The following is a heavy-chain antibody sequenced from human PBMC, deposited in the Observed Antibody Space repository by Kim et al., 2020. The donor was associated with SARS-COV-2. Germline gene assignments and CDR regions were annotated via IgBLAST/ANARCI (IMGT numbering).Heavy chain of an antibody. J-gene: IGHJ4*02. CDR2: ISPHNGDT. V-gene: IGHV1-18*01. D-gene: IGHD3-22*01. CDR3: ARRYFYYDSSGPEYYFDY. Sequence: ASVKVSCKTSGYTFYKYHITWVRQAPGQGLEWMGWISPHNGDTKSAQKFQGRVTMTTDRLTSAAYLKIGSLAFDDTAIYYCARRYFYYDSSGPEYYFDYWGQGTLVTVSS. CDR1: GYTFYKYH.